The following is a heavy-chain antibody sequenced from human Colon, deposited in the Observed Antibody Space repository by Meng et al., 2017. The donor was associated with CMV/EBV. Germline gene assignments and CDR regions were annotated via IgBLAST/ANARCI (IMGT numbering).Heavy chain of an antibody. J-gene: IGHJ4*02. V-gene: IGHV2-5*02. CDR2: IYWDDDK. CDR3: AHRPYGSGSYFFDY. CDR1: GFSLSTIGMG. Sequence: QFTLKESGPTLGKPTQTLTLTCTFSGFSLSTIGMGVGWIRQPPGKALEWLGVIYWDDDKRYSPSLKSRLTITKDTSKNQVVLTMTNLDPLDTATYYCAHRPYGSGSYFFDYWGQGTLVTVS. D-gene: IGHD3-10*01.